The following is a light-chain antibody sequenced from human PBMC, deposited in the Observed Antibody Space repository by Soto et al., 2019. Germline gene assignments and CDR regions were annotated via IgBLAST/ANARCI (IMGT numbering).Light chain of an antibody. V-gene: IGKV3-15*01. Sequence: EIVMPQSPATLSVSPGERATLSCRASQSVSSNLAWYQQKPGQAPRLLIYGASTRATGIPARFSGSGSVTEFTLTLSSLQSEDFVVYYCQQYNNWPRTFGQGTKVEIK. CDR2: GAS. CDR1: QSVSSN. J-gene: IGKJ1*01. CDR3: QQYNNWPRT.